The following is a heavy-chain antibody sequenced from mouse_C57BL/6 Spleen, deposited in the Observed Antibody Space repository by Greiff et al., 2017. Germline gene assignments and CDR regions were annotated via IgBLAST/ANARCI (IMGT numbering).Heavy chain of an antibody. CDR3: ARSFGGSSYVEYFDV. V-gene: IGHV1-53*01. Sequence: QVQLKQPGTELVKPGASVKLSCKASGYTFTSYWMHWVKQRPGQGLEWIGNINPSNGGTNYNEKFKSKATLTVDKSSSTAYMQLSSLTSEDSAVYYCARSFGGSSYVEYFDVWGTGTTVTVSS. J-gene: IGHJ1*03. CDR1: GYTFTSYW. CDR2: INPSNGGT. D-gene: IGHD1-1*01.